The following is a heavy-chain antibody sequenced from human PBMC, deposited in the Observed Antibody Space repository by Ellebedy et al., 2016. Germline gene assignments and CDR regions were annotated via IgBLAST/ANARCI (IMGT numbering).Heavy chain of an antibody. D-gene: IGHD3-22*01. CDR3: ASGHYYDSSGYYKTIDY. J-gene: IGHJ4*02. Sequence: GGSLRLSCAASGFTFSSYSMNWVRQAPGKGLEWVANIKQDGSEKYYVDSVKGRFTISRDNAKNSLYLQMNSLRAEDTAVYYCASGHYYDSSGYYKTIDYWGQGTLVTVSS. CDR2: IKQDGSEK. V-gene: IGHV3-7*01. CDR1: GFTFSSYS.